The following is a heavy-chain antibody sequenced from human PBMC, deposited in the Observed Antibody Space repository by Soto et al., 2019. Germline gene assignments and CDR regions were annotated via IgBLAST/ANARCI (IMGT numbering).Heavy chain of an antibody. J-gene: IGHJ3*02. CDR3: ARVWGGAFDI. CDR1: GIPIISYY. CDR2: IYYSGST. V-gene: IGHV4-59*01. Sequence: SATLSLPWPLAGIPIISYYWSWIRQPPGKGLEWIGYIYYSGSTNYNPSLKSRVTISVDTSKNQFSLKLSSVTAADTAVYYCARVWGGAFDIWGQGTMVT. D-gene: IGHD3-10*01.